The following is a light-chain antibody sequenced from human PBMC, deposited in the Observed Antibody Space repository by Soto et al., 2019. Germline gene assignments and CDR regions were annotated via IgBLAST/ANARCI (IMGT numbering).Light chain of an antibody. CDR1: SSDVGGYDY. V-gene: IGLV2-8*01. Sequence: QSDLNQPPSASGSPGHSVTISCTGTSSDVGGYDYVSWYQQQSGKAPKLIIYEVSRRPSGVPDRFSCSKSGDTASRTVSGLQAEDEADYYCSTYAGINNVSFGAGTKVTVL. CDR2: EVS. J-gene: IGLJ1*01. CDR3: STYAGINNVS.